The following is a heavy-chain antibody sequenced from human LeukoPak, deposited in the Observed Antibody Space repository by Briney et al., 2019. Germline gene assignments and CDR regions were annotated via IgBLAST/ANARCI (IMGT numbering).Heavy chain of an antibody. V-gene: IGHV1-69*04. CDR2: IIPILGIA. CDR1: GGTFSSYA. CDR3: ALTYCGGDCGPYYYYGMDV. J-gene: IGHJ6*02. D-gene: IGHD2-21*02. Sequence: SVTVSCKASGGTFSSYAISWVRQAPGQGLEWMGRIIPILGIANYAQKFQGRVTITADKSTSTAYMELSSLRSEDTAVYYCALTYCGGDCGPYYYYGMDVWGQGTTVTVSS.